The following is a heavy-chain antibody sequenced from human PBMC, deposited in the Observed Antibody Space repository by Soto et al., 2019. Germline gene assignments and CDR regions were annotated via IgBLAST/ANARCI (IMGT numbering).Heavy chain of an antibody. Sequence: VRLSCAASGFTFSSYAMSWVRQAPGKGLEWVSAISGSGGSTYYADSVKGRFTISRDNSKNTLYLQMNSLRAEDTAVYYCARIQLAGDYYYYGMDVWGQGTTVTVSS. J-gene: IGHJ6*02. D-gene: IGHD5-18*01. CDR3: ARIQLAGDYYYYGMDV. CDR2: ISGSGGST. V-gene: IGHV3-23*01. CDR1: GFTFSSYA.